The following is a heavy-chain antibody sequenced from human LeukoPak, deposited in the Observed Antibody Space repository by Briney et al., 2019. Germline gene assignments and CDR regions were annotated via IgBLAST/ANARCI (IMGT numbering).Heavy chain of an antibody. Sequence: ASVKVSCKASGYTLTSYGISWVRQAPGQGLEWMGWISAYNGNTKYAQKLQDRVTMTRDTSISTAYMELSSLRPDDTAVYYCARSQFRTTNSGAWGFQPWGQGTLVTVSS. CDR1: GYTLTSYG. J-gene: IGHJ1*01. CDR2: ISAYNGNT. D-gene: IGHD3-16*01. V-gene: IGHV1-18*01. CDR3: ARSQFRTTNSGAWGFQP.